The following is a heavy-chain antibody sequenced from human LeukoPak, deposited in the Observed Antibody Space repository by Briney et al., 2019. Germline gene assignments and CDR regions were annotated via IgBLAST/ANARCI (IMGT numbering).Heavy chain of an antibody. V-gene: IGHV3-23*01. J-gene: IGHJ4*02. Sequence: PGGSLRLSCAASGFTFSSYAMSWVRQAPGKGLEWVSGISGSGGSTDYADSVKGRFTISRDNSKNTLYLQMNSLRAEDSAVYYCAKPRDSGGSWGYDYWGQGTLVTVS. CDR2: ISGSGGST. CDR1: GFTFSSYA. D-gene: IGHD2-15*01. CDR3: AKPRDSGGSWGYDY.